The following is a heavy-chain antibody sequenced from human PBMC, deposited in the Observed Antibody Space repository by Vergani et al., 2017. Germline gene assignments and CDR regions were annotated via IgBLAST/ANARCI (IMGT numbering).Heavy chain of an antibody. D-gene: IGHD1-26*01. V-gene: IGHV3-30*18. Sequence: QVQLVESGGGVVQPGRSLRLSCAASGFTFSSYGMHRVRQAPGKGPEWVAVISYDGSNKYYADSVKGRFTISRDNSQNTLYLQMDSLRAEDTAVYYCAKNPSLARLGGSFFDYWGQGTLVTVSS. CDR2: ISYDGSNK. CDR3: AKNPSLARLGGSFFDY. J-gene: IGHJ4*02. CDR1: GFTFSSYG.